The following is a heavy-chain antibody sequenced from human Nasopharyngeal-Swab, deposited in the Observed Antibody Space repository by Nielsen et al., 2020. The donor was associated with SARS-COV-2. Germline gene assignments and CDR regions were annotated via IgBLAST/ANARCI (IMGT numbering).Heavy chain of an antibody. CDR3: AREPSIAVAGQDFDY. D-gene: IGHD6-19*01. J-gene: IGHJ4*02. V-gene: IGHV1-46*01. CDR1: GYTFTSYY. Sequence: GESLKISCQASGYTFTSYYMHWVRQAPGQGLEWMGIINPSGGSTSYAQKFQGRVTMTRDTSTSTVYMELSSLRSEDTAVYYCAREPSIAVAGQDFDYWGQGTLVTVSS. CDR2: INPSGGST.